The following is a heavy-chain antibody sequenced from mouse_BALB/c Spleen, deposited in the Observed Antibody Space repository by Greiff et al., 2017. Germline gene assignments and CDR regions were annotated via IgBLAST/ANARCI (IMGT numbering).Heavy chain of an antibody. Sequence: VQLQQSGAELARPGASVKLSCKASGYTFTSYWMQWVKQRPGQGLEWIGAIYPGDGDTRYTQKFKGKATLTADKSSSTAYMQLSSLASEDSAVYYCARDYGNYVWGQGTLVTVSA. D-gene: IGHD2-1*01. CDR1: GYTFTSYW. CDR3: ARDYGNYV. CDR2: IYPGDGDT. J-gene: IGHJ3*01. V-gene: IGHV1-87*01.